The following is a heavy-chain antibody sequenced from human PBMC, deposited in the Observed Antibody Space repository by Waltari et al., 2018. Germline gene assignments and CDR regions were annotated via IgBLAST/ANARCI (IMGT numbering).Heavy chain of an antibody. Sequence: EVQLVESGGGLVQPGGSLRLSCAASGFTFSSYRMNWVRQAPVKGLEWVSYISSSSSTIYYADSVKGRFTISRDNAKNSLYLQMNSLRAEDTAVYYCARAPYYYDSSGYYWDYYYYMDVWGKGTTVTVSS. CDR3: ARAPYYYDSSGYYWDYYYYMDV. V-gene: IGHV3-48*04. J-gene: IGHJ6*03. D-gene: IGHD3-22*01. CDR2: ISSSSSTI. CDR1: GFTFSSYR.